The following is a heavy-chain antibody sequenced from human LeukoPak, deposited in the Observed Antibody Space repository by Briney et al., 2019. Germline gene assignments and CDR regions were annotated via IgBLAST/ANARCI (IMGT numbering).Heavy chain of an antibody. V-gene: IGHV3-33*06. Sequence: GRSLRLSCAASGFTFSSYGMHWVRQAPGEGLEWVAVIWYDGSNKYYADSVKGRFTISRDNSKNTLYLQMNSLRAEDTAVYYCAKDRQLLDYWGQGTLVTVSS. CDR1: GFTFSSYG. CDR3: AKDRQLLDY. D-gene: IGHD6-6*01. J-gene: IGHJ4*02. CDR2: IWYDGSNK.